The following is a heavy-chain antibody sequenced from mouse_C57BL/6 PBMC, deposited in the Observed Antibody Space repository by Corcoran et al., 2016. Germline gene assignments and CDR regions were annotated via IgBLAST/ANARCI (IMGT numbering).Heavy chain of an antibody. Sequence: EVQLQQSGPELVKPGASVKISCKASGYTFTDYYMNWVKQSHGKSLEWIGDINPNNGGTSYNQKFKGKATLTVDKSSSTAYMELRSLTSEDSAVYYCARQSNGYYVPYFDYWGQGTTLTVSS. CDR1: GYTFTDYY. CDR2: INPNNGGT. J-gene: IGHJ2*01. D-gene: IGHD2-3*01. CDR3: ARQSNGYYVPYFDY. V-gene: IGHV1-26*01.